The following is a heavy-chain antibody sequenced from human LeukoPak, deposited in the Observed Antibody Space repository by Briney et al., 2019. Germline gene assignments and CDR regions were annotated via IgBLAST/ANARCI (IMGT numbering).Heavy chain of an antibody. CDR3: ATFLMKVGPPDLDY. CDR1: GFTFNLDV. CDR2: SSYDGFNK. D-gene: IGHD4-23*01. Sequence: GGPLRLSCVASGFTFNLDVLHWVRQAPGKGLEWVAVSSYDGFNKYYADSVKGRFTVSRDVSKNSMYLQMNSLRPEDTAVYYCATFLMKVGPPDLDYWGQGTLVTVSS. J-gene: IGHJ4*02. V-gene: IGHV3-30-3*01.